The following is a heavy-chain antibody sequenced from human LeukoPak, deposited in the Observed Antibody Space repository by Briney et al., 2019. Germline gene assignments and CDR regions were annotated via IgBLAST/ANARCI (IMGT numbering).Heavy chain of an antibody. V-gene: IGHV1-3*01. CDR1: GYTFTSYA. D-gene: IGHD3-10*01. CDR2: INAGNGNT. J-gene: IGHJ4*02. Sequence: ASVKVSCKASGYTFTSYAMHWVRQAPGQRLEWMGWINAGNGNTKYSQKFQGRVTITRDTSASTAYMELSSLRSEDTAVYNGAKDYGSGSYQYWGQGTLVTVSS. CDR3: AKDYGSGSYQY.